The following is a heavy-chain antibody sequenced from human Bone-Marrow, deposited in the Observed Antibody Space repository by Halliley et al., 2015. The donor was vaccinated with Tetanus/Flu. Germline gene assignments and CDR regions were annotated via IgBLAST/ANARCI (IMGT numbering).Heavy chain of an antibody. CDR2: ISVNNGNP. J-gene: IGHJ4*02. V-gene: IGHV1-18*01. D-gene: IGHD3-3*01. CDR3: ARDSLTRFGVESPFDH. Sequence: GWISVNNGNPNSAQKVRGRVPMTTDPSTNTAFMELRSLTSDDTAVYYCARDSLTRFGVESPFDHWGQGTLVTVSS.